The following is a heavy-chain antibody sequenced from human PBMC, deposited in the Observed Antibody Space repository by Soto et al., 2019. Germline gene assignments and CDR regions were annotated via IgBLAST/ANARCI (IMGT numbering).Heavy chain of an antibody. D-gene: IGHD6-19*01. CDR3: ARGYSSGLNPKDVGECYYYGMEA. CDR2: IYHSGST. Sequence: SETLSLTCAVSGGSISSSNWWSWVRQPPGKGLEWIGEIYHSGSTNYNPSLKSRVTISVDKSKNQFSLKLSSVKAADTAVYYCARGYSSGLNPKDVGECYYYGMEAWGQGTTV. J-gene: IGHJ6*02. V-gene: IGHV4-4*02. CDR1: GGSISSSNW.